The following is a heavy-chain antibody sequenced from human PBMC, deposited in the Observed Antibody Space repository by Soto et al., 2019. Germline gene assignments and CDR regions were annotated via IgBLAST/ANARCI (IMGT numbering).Heavy chain of an antibody. CDR1: GYTFTSYW. Sequence: GESLKISCEGSGYTFTSYWIAWVRQMPGKGLEWMGITFPGDSDTRYNPSFQGQVTISADKSIRTAYLQWSSLKASDTALYYCARRAYSTEDLDYWGQGTQVTVSS. CDR2: TFPGDSDT. V-gene: IGHV5-51*01. D-gene: IGHD6-13*01. J-gene: IGHJ4*02. CDR3: ARRAYSTEDLDY.